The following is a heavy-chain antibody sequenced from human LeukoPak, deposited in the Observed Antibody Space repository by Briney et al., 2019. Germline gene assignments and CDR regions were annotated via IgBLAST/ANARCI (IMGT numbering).Heavy chain of an antibody. Sequence: GGSLRLSCAASGFTFSSYWMHWVRQAPGKGLVWVSRINSDGSSTSYADSVKGRFTVSRDNAKNTLYLQMNSLRAEDTAVYYCAKASSGWSPFDYWGQGTLVTVSS. J-gene: IGHJ4*02. CDR3: AKASSGWSPFDY. V-gene: IGHV3-74*01. CDR1: GFTFSSYW. D-gene: IGHD6-19*01. CDR2: INSDGSST.